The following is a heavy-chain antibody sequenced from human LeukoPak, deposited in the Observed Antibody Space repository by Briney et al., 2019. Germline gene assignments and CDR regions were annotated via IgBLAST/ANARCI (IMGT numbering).Heavy chain of an antibody. D-gene: IGHD2-8*01. CDR3: AREGVYCTNGVCYPFFDY. J-gene: IGHJ4*02. CDR1: GGSISSYY. Sequence: SETLSLTCTVSGGSISSYYWSWIRQPAGKGLEWIGRIYTSGSTNYNPSLKSRVTMSVDTSKNQFSLKLSSVTAADTAVYYCAREGVYCTNGVCYPFFDYWGQGTLVTVSS. CDR2: IYTSGST. V-gene: IGHV4-4*07.